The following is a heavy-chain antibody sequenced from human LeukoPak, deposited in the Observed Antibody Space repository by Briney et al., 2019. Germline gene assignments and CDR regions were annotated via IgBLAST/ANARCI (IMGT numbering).Heavy chain of an antibody. CDR3: ARDQSSVFDY. D-gene: IGHD3-22*01. V-gene: IGHV3-74*01. CDR1: GFTFSSYW. CDR2: INRDGSST. Sequence: SGRSLRLSCAASGFTFSSYWMHWVRQGPGKGLVWVSRINRDGSSTTSADSVKGRFTISRDNAKNTLYLQMNSLRAEDTAVYYCARDQSSVFDYWGQGTLVTVSS. J-gene: IGHJ4*02.